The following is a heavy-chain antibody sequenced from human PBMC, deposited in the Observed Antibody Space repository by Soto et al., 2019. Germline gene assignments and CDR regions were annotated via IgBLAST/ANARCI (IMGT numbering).Heavy chain of an antibody. CDR3: GNLPIFGSRFAS. D-gene: IGHD3-3*02. J-gene: IGHJ4*02. V-gene: IGHV3-9*01. CDR1: GFIFDDYA. Sequence: EVQLVESGGGLVQPGRSLRLSCAASGFIFDDYAIHWVRRAPGKGLEWVSGISWNGADVGYADSVKGRFTISRDNAKNSLYLQMDSLRAEDTAIYYSGNLPIFGSRFASWGQGTLVTFSS. CDR2: ISWNGADV.